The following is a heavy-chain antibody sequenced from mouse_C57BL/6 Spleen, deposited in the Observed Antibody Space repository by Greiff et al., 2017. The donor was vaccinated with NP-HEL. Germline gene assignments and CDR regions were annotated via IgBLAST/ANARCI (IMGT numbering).Heavy chain of an antibody. J-gene: IGHJ3*01. CDR3: ERDYYYGSSWFAY. CDR1: GFTFSDYG. CDR2: ISSGSSTI. V-gene: IGHV5-17*01. Sequence: EVMLVESGGGLVKPGGSLKLSCAASGFTFSDYGMHWVRQAPEKGLEWVAYISSGSSTIYYADTVKGRFTISRDNAKNTLFLQMTSLRSEDTAMYYCERDYYYGSSWFAYWGKGTLVTVSA. D-gene: IGHD1-1*01.